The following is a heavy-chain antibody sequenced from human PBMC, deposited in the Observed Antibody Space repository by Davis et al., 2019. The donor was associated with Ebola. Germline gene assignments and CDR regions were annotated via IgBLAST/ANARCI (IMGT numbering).Heavy chain of an antibody. CDR2: ISAYNGNT. D-gene: IGHD3-22*01. J-gene: IGHJ4*02. CDR3: ARSITMIVLSYFDY. V-gene: IGHV1-18*04. CDR1: GYTFTSYG. Sequence: AASVKVSCKASGYTFTSYGISWVRQAPGQGLEWMGWISAYNGNTNYAQKLQGRVTMTTDTSTSTAYMELRSLRSDDTAVYYCARSITMIVLSYFDYWGQGTLVTVSS.